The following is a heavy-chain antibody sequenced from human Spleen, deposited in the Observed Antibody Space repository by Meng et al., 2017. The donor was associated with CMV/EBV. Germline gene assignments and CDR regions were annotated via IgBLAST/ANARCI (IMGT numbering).Heavy chain of an antibody. Sequence: SCKTSGYMFTAYYVHWVRQAPGQGLEWMGRVSPSTGATFYAQKFRGRVSITRDTSITTAYIELGSLTSDDTALYYCARIEGSASSLGDWGQGTLVTSPQ. J-gene: IGHJ4*02. CDR3: ARIEGSASSLGD. V-gene: IGHV1-2*02. CDR2: VSPSTGAT. D-gene: IGHD6-13*01. CDR1: GYMFTAYY.